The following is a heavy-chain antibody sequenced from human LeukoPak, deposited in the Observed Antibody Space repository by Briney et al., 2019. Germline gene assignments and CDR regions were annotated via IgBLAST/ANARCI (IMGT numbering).Heavy chain of an antibody. D-gene: IGHD1-14*01. CDR3: ARGPRNDP. CDR1: GYPFSTWE. V-gene: IGHV1-8*01. CDR2: VHPDSGNT. J-gene: IGHJ5*02. Sequence: ASVKVSCKTSGYPFSTWEINWARQAAGQGLEWLGWVHPDSGNTDYAQKFRGRVTMSRDTSTSTAYMELSGLRLDDTAVYFCARGPRNDPWGQGTLVTVSS.